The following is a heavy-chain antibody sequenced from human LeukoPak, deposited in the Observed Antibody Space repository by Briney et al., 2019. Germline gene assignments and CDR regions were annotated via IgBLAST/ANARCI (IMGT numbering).Heavy chain of an antibody. D-gene: IGHD2-15*01. J-gene: IGHJ4*02. CDR3: ARASAQWSDS. Sequence: ASVKVSCKASDYTFTNYGISWVRQAPGQGLEWMGWISAYNGDTNYAQKFQGRPTLTTDTSTSTAYMELRSLRSDDTAIYYWARASAQWSDSWGQGTLVTVSS. CDR1: DYTFTNYG. V-gene: IGHV1-18*01. CDR2: ISAYNGDT.